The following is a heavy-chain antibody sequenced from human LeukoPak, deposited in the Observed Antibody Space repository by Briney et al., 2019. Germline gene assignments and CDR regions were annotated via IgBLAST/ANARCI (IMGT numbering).Heavy chain of an antibody. V-gene: IGHV3-23*01. D-gene: IGHD2-21*01. CDR2: ISGSGGST. CDR3: AKVRQGYYYYMDV. Sequence: PGGSLGLSCAASGFTFSSYAMSWVRQAPGKGLEWVSAISGSGGSTYYADSVKGRFTISRDNSKNTLYLQMNSLRAEDTAVYYCAKVRQGYYYYMDVWGKGTTVTVSS. CDR1: GFTFSSYA. J-gene: IGHJ6*03.